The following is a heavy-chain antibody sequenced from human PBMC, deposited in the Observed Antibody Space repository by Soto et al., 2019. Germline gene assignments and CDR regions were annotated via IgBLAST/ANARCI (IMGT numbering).Heavy chain of an antibody. Sequence: VQLMQSGAEVKQPGSSVKVSCKASGGTFSSHSINWVRQAPGQGLEWMGGIITLFGTANYAQNFQGRVTITADQSTSTAYMELNSLRSDDTAVYYCAREVGYGDFSAALLDWGQGTLVTVPS. CDR2: IITLFGTA. CDR1: GGTFSSHS. J-gene: IGHJ4*02. CDR3: AREVGYGDFSAALLD. V-gene: IGHV1-69*01. D-gene: IGHD4-17*01.